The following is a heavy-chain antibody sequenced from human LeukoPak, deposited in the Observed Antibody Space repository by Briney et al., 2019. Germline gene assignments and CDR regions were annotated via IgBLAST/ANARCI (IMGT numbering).Heavy chain of an antibody. Sequence: SETLSLTCTVSGGSISSGDHYWGCIRQPPGKGLQWIGSIHDSGSTYYNPSLKSRVTISVDTSKMRSSLKVASVTAADTAVYYCARRNPIAAAGTPIYWGQGTLVTVSS. CDR1: GGSISSGDHY. CDR3: ARRNPIAAAGTPIY. CDR2: IHDSGST. J-gene: IGHJ4*02. D-gene: IGHD6-13*01. V-gene: IGHV4-39*01.